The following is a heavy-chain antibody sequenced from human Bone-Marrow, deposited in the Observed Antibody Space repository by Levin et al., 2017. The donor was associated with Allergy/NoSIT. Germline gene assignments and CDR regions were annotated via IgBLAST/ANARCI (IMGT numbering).Heavy chain of an antibody. CDR3: ARDPGGQGQGNDG. V-gene: IGHV3-53*01. CDR1: GFSVSNNY. CDR2: IYSDGST. D-gene: IGHD1-1*01. Sequence: GGSLRLSCEASGFSVSNNYMSWVRQAPGKGLEWVSLIYSDGSTVYADSVKGRFTIFRDNSKNTLYLQMNSLRAEDTAVYYCARDPGGQGQGNDGWGQGTVVTVSS. J-gene: IGHJ4*02.